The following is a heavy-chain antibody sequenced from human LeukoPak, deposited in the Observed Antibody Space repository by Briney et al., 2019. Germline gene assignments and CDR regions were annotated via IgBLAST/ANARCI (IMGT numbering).Heavy chain of an antibody. CDR3: ARGQVLGYCSSTSCPPFDP. CDR1: GFTFSSYA. CDR2: ISYDGSNK. V-gene: IGHV3-30-3*01. Sequence: GGSLRLSCAASGFTFSSYAMHWVRQAPGKGLEWVAVISYDGSNKYYADSVKGRFTISRDNSKNTLYLQMNSLRAEDTAVYYCARGQVLGYCSSTSCPPFDPWGQGTLVTVSS. D-gene: IGHD2-2*01. J-gene: IGHJ5*02.